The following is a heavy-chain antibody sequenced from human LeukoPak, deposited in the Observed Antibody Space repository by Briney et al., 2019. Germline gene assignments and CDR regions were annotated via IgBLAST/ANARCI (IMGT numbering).Heavy chain of an antibody. CDR1: GYTFTGYY. CDR3: ARDWFVDSGDDPFPFDY. V-gene: IGHV1-2*02. J-gene: IGHJ4*02. D-gene: IGHD5-12*01. CDR2: INPNSGGT. Sequence: GASVKVSCKASGYTFTGYYMHWVRQAPGRGLEWMGWINPNSGGTNYAQKFQGRVTMTRDTSISTAYMELSRLRSDDTAVYYCARDWFVDSGDDPFPFDYWGQGTLVSVSS.